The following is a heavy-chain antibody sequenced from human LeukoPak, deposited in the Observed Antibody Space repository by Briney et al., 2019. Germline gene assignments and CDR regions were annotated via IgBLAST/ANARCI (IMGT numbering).Heavy chain of an antibody. Sequence: GGSLRISCAASGFIFRNYAMSWVRQAPGEGLEWVSAITGSGDTTYYADSVKGRFTISRDNSKNTLYVEMNTLRVEDTAIYYCAKWGDYDILTGYYVPDFWGQGTLVTVSS. CDR3: AKWGDYDILTGYYVPDF. J-gene: IGHJ4*02. CDR1: GFIFRNYA. V-gene: IGHV3-23*01. CDR2: ITGSGDTT. D-gene: IGHD3-9*01.